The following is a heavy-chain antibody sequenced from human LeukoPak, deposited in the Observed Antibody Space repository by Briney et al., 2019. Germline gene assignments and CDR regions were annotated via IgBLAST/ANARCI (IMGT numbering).Heavy chain of an antibody. CDR2: ISGGDGST. J-gene: IGHJ4*02. CDR1: GFTFSSYA. D-gene: IGHD2-2*01. Sequence: PGGSLRLSCAASGFTFSSYAMSWVRQAPGKGLEWVSGISGGDGSTNYADSVKGRFTISRDNSKNTLYLQRNSLRAEDTAMYYCAKDNVPYAGSAYSRVNGPLDYWGLGTLVTVSS. CDR3: AKDNVPYAGSAYSRVNGPLDY. V-gene: IGHV3-23*01.